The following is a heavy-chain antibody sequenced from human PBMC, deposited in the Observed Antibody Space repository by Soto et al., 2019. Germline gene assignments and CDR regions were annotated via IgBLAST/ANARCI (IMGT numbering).Heavy chain of an antibody. J-gene: IGHJ6*02. Sequence: QVQLQESGPGRVKPSETLSLTCTVSSGSISSYYWSWIRQPPGKGLEWIGYISYTGSTNYNPSLRSRVTISVDTSKNQFSLKLSSVTAADTAVYYCAREGRLSNYYYYGMDVWGQGTTVTVSS. CDR2: ISYTGST. V-gene: IGHV4-59*01. CDR1: SGSISSYY. CDR3: AREGRLSNYYYYGMDV. D-gene: IGHD2-15*01.